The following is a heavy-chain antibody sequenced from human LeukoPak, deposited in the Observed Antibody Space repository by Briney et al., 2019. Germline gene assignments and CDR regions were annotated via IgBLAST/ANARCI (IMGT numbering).Heavy chain of an antibody. V-gene: IGHV1-46*01. CDR3: AREVGGFDY. Sequence: GASVKVSCKASGYSFTSHLMHWVRQAPGQGLEWMGVINPSAGDTLYGQNFQGRVTMTRDTTTTTVYMELGGLTSEDTPDYYCAREVGGFDYWGQGTLVTVSS. CDR1: GYSFTSHL. CDR2: INPSAGDT. D-gene: IGHD1-26*01. J-gene: IGHJ4*02.